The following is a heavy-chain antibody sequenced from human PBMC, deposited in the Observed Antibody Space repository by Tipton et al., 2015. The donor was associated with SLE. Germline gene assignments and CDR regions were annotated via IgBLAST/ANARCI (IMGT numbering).Heavy chain of an antibody. Sequence: TLSLTCTVSGGSISSSSYYWSWIRQPAGKGLEWIGRLYTSGSTNYNPSLQSRVTMSVDTSKNQFSLKLSSVTAADTAVYYCASYRLLWPWYFDLWGRGTLVTVSS. CDR2: LYTSGST. D-gene: IGHD3-10*01. CDR1: GGSISSSSYY. CDR3: ASYRLLWPWYFDL. V-gene: IGHV4-61*02. J-gene: IGHJ2*01.